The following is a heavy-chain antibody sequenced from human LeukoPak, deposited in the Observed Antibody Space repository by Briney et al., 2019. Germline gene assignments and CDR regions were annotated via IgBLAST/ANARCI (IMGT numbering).Heavy chain of an antibody. Sequence: ASVKVSCKASGYTFTNFAISWVGQAPGQGLEWMGWVSAYNGNTNYAQKFQGRVSMTTDTSTSTAYMDLRSLRSDDTAVYYCARGEGIFFDYWGQGTLVTVSS. V-gene: IGHV1-18*01. CDR2: VSAYNGNT. J-gene: IGHJ4*02. CDR3: ARGEGIFFDY. CDR1: GYTFTNFA. D-gene: IGHD3-3*01.